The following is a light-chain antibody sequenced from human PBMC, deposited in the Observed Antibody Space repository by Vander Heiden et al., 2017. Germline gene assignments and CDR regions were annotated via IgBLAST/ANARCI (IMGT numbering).Light chain of an antibody. CDR1: QRVLYSSNNKNY. Sequence: DIVMTQSPDSLAVSLGERATINCKSSQRVLYSSNNKNYLAWYQQKPGQPPKLLIYWASTRESGVPDRFSGSGSGTDFTLTISSLQAEDVAVYYCHGDDSTIFTFGHGTKVDIK. V-gene: IGKV4-1*01. CDR2: WAS. J-gene: IGKJ3*01. CDR3: HGDDSTIFT.